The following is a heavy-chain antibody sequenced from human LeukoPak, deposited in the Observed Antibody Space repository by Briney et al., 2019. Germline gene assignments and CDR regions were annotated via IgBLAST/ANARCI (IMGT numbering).Heavy chain of an antibody. CDR1: GYTFTSYY. V-gene: IGHV1-46*01. CDR3: ARGGAYYMDV. Sequence: ASVKVSCKASGYTFTSYYMHWVRQAPGQGLEWKAIMNPSGGSTTYAQKFQGRVTMTRDMSTSTVHMELSSLRSEDTAVYYCARGGAYYMDVWGKGTTVTVSS. D-gene: IGHD1-26*01. CDR2: MNPSGGST. J-gene: IGHJ6*03.